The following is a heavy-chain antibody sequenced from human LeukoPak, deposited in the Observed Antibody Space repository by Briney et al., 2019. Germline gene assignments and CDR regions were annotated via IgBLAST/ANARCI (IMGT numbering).Heavy chain of an antibody. CDR3: ARDAAMDV. J-gene: IGHJ6*02. Sequence: YWMTXVRQAPGKGLEWVANIKQDGGEEDYVDSVKGRFTISRDNAKNSMYLQMNSLRVEDTAVYYCARDAAMDVWGQGTTVIVSS. CDR1: YW. CDR2: IKQDGGEE. V-gene: IGHV3-7*01.